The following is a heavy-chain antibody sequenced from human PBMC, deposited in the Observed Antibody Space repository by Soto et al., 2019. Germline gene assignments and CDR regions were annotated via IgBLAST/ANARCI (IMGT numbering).Heavy chain of an antibody. D-gene: IGHD3-22*01. J-gene: IGHJ5*02. CDR1: GGSFSSSTYY. CDR3: ARQPYDSTGYYYGA. V-gene: IGHV4-39*01. CDR2: MYSGGNT. Sequence: PSATLSLTCTVSGGSFSSSTYYWGWIRQPPGKGLEWIGSMYSGGNTYYNPSLKSRVTVSVDTSKNHFSLKLTSVTAADTAMYYCARQPYDSTGYYYGAWGQGTLVTVSS.